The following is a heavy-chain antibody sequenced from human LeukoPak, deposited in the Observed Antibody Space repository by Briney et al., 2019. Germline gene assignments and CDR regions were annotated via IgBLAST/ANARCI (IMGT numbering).Heavy chain of an antibody. CDR1: GGSISSSSYY. CDR3: ARASAWYNWNDVSRNPNWYFDL. J-gene: IGHJ2*01. CDR2: IYYSGST. V-gene: IGHV4-39*07. D-gene: IGHD1-1*01. Sequence: SETLSLTCTVSGGSISSSSYYWGWIRQPPGKGLEWIGSIYYSGSTYYNPSLKSRVTITVNTSKNHFSLKLSSVTAADTAVYYCARASAWYNWNDVSRNPNWYFDLWGRGSLVTVSS.